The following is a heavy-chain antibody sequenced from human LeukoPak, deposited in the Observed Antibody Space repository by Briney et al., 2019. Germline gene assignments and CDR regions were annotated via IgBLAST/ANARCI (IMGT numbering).Heavy chain of an antibody. CDR2: INHSGST. Sequence: SETLSLTCAVYGGSFSGYYWSWIRQPPGKGLEWIGEINHSGSTNYSPSLKSRVTISVDTSKNQFSLKLSSVTAADTAVYYCARGGLISYGDYVRAYYYYYMDVWGKGTTVTVSS. V-gene: IGHV4-34*01. CDR3: ARGGLISYGDYVRAYYYYYMDV. D-gene: IGHD4-17*01. J-gene: IGHJ6*03. CDR1: GGSFSGYY.